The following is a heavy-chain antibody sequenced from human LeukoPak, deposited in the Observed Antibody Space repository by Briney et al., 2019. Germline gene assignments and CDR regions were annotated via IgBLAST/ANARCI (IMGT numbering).Heavy chain of an antibody. CDR1: GGTFSSYA. Sequence: SVKVSCKASGGTFSSYAISWVRQAPGQGLEWVGGIIPIFGTANYAQKFQGRVTITADESTSTAYMELSSLRSEDTAVYYCARVGGYCSSTSCYISAPLDYWGQGTLVTVSS. J-gene: IGHJ4*02. V-gene: IGHV1-69*13. CDR2: IIPIFGTA. CDR3: ARVGGYCSSTSCYISAPLDY. D-gene: IGHD2-2*02.